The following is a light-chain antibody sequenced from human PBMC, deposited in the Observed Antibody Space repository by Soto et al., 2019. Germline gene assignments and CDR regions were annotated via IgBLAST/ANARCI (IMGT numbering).Light chain of an antibody. J-gene: IGLJ3*02. CDR1: SGSVSTNNY. CDR3: VLYIGRGIWV. V-gene: IGLV8-61*01. Sequence: QTVVTQEPSFSVSPGGTVTLTCALSSGSVSTNNYPSWCQQTPGQPPRTLIFRTNTRSSGVPDRFSGSILGSKAALTITGAQADDESDYYCVLYIGRGIWVFGGGTKLTVL. CDR2: RTN.